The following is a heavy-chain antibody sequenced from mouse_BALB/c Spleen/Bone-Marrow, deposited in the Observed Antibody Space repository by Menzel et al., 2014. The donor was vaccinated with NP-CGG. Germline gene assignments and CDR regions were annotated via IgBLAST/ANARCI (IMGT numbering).Heavy chain of an antibody. D-gene: IGHD2-3*01. Sequence: VQLQQSGPALVKPGASVKIPCKASGYTFTDYNMVWVKQSHGKSLEWIGDINPHNGGTIYNQNFTVYATLAVDKYSSTANMELRCLTSEDSAVYSFATSYDGLSYWYFDDWGAGTTVTVSS. CDR1: GYTFTDYN. CDR3: ATSYDGLSYWYFDD. CDR2: INPHNGGT. J-gene: IGHJ1*01. V-gene: IGHV1-18*01.